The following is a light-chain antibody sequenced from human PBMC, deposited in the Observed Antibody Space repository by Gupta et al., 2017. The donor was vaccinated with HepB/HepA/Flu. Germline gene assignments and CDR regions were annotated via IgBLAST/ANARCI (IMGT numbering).Light chain of an antibody. Sequence: QSVLTQPPSASGTPGQRVTISCSGSSSHIGSNTVNWYQQLPGTAPKLLIYSNNQRPSGVTDRFSGSKSGTSAYLAISGLQSEDEGDYYCAAWDGSLNAVVFGGGTKLTVL. CDR2: SNN. V-gene: IGLV1-44*01. CDR3: AAWDGSLNAVV. J-gene: IGLJ2*01. CDR1: SSHIGSNT.